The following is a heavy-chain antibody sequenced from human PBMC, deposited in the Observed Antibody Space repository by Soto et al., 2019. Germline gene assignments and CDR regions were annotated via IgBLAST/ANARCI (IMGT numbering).Heavy chain of an antibody. D-gene: IGHD5-18*01. CDR2: IYHSGST. CDR1: GGSISSGGYS. J-gene: IGHJ5*02. CDR3: ASTRGYRQYNWFDP. Sequence: PSETLSLTCAVSGGSISSGGYSWSWIRQPPGKGLEWIGYIYHSGSTYYNPSLKSRVTISVDRSKNQFSLKLSSVTAADTTVYYCASTRGYRQYNWFDPWGQGTLVTVSS. V-gene: IGHV4-30-2*01.